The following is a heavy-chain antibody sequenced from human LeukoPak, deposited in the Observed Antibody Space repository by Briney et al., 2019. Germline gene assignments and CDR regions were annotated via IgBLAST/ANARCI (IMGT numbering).Heavy chain of an antibody. CDR3: ARKSGWLGPFDY. Sequence: GGSLRLSCAASGFTVSSNYMSWVRQAPGKGLEWDSVIYSGGSTYYADSVKGRFTISRDNSKNTLYLQMNSLRAEDTAVYYCARKSGWLGPFDYWGQGTLVTVSS. D-gene: IGHD6-19*01. V-gene: IGHV3-53*01. CDR1: GFTVSSNY. CDR2: IYSGGST. J-gene: IGHJ4*02.